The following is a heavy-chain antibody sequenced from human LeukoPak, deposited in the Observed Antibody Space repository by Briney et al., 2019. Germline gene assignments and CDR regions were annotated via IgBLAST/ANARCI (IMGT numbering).Heavy chain of an antibody. CDR2: ISWDGGST. Sequence: GALRLSCAASGFTFDDYTMHWVRQAPGKGLEWVSLISWDGGSTYYADSVKGRFTISRDNSKNSLYLQMNSLRTEDTALYYCAKETGSYIGEFDYWGQGTLVTVSS. D-gene: IGHD3-10*01. CDR3: AKETGSYIGEFDY. CDR1: GFTFDDYT. V-gene: IGHV3-43*01. J-gene: IGHJ4*02.